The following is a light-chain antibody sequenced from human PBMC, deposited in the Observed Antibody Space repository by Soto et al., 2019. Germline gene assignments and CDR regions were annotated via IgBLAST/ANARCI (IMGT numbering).Light chain of an antibody. CDR3: QGGLT. Sequence: EIVMTQSPATLSVSPGERATLSRRASQSVSSNLAWYQQKPGQAPRLLIYGASTRATGIPARFSGSGSGTEFTLTISSLQSEDFAVYYCQGGLTFGGGTKVEIK. CDR2: GAS. CDR1: QSVSSN. J-gene: IGKJ4*01. V-gene: IGKV3-15*01.